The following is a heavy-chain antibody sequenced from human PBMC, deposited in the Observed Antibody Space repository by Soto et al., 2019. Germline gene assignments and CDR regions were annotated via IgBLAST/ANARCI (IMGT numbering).Heavy chain of an antibody. CDR2: ISAYNGNT. Sequence: QVQLVQSGAEVKKPGASVKVSCKASGYTFTSYGISWVRQAPGQGLEWMGWISAYNGNTKYAQKLQGRVTMTTDTSTRQPYRELRSLRSDDPAVYYSGRDPNYFHYWGQGTLVTVSS. CDR1: GYTFTSYG. V-gene: IGHV1-18*01. CDR3: GRDPNYFHY. J-gene: IGHJ4*02.